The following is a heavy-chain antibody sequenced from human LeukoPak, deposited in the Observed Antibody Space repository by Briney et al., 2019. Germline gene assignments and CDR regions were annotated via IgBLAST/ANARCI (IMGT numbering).Heavy chain of an antibody. D-gene: IGHD5-12*01. Sequence: PSETLSLTCTVSGGSISSSSYYWGWIRQPPGEGLEWIGSMYSSGSTCYNPSLKSRVTISVDTSKNQFSLKLSSVTAADTAVYYCARSGSGYLRYYFDYWGQGTLVTVSS. V-gene: IGHV4-39*07. CDR1: GGSISSSSYY. J-gene: IGHJ4*02. CDR3: ARSGSGYLRYYFDY. CDR2: MYSSGST.